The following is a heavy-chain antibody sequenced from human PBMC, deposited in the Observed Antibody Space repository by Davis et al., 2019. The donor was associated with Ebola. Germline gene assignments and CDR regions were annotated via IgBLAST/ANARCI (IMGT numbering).Heavy chain of an antibody. CDR3: AKSGLSFGVVKYHYGMDV. CDR2: ISGNGAST. D-gene: IGHD3-3*01. V-gene: IGHV3-23*01. Sequence: GESLKISCAASGFSFSSYAMNWVRQAPGKELEWVSGISGNGASTYYADSVKGRFTISRDNSKKTLYLQMNSLRAEDTAVYYCAKSGLSFGVVKYHYGMDVWGKGTTVTVSS. CDR1: GFSFSSYA. J-gene: IGHJ6*04.